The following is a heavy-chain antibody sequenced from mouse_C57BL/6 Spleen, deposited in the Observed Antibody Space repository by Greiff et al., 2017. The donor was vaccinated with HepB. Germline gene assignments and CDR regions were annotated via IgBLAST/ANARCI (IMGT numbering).Heavy chain of an antibody. D-gene: IGHD1-1*01. CDR3: ARRDYYGSSTGDY. CDR2: IDPSDSYT. J-gene: IGHJ2*01. CDR1: GYTFTSYW. V-gene: IGHV1-50*01. Sequence: VQLQQSGAELVKPWASVKLSCKASGYTFTSYWMQWVKQRPGQGLEWIGEIDPSDSYTNYNQKFKGKATLTVDTSSSTAYMQLSSLTSEDSAVYYCARRDYYGSSTGDYWGQGTTLTVSS.